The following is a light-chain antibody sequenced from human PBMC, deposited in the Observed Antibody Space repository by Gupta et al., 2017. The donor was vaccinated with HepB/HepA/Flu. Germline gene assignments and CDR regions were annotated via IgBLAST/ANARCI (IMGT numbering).Light chain of an antibody. V-gene: IGLV2-23*02. Sequence: QSALTTPASVSGSPRPSITISCPGTSSDIGSWNVVSWYQQYPGKAPQLLIYEVTKRHSGVSNRFAGSKSGNTASLTISGLQAEDEADYYCCAYADANTWLFGGGTKLTVL. CDR2: EVT. CDR3: CAYADANTWL. CDR1: SSDIGSWNV. J-gene: IGLJ3*02.